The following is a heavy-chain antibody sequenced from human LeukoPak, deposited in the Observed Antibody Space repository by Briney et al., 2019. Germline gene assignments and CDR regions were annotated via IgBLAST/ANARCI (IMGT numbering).Heavy chain of an antibody. Sequence: PSETLSLTCTVSGGSISGYSWSWIRQPPGKGLEWIGYMYYNGGPTYNPSLESPVTISADTSKNKLSLKLTSVTAADTAVYYCARADSSGYSIFGYWGQGTLVTVSS. D-gene: IGHD3-22*01. V-gene: IGHV4-59*01. CDR3: ARADSSGYSIFGY. CDR1: GGSISGYS. J-gene: IGHJ4*02. CDR2: MYYNGGP.